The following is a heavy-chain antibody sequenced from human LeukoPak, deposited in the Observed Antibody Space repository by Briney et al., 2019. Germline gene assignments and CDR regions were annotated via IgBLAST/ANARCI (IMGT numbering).Heavy chain of an antibody. CDR2: IKSKTDGGTT. V-gene: IGHV3-15*01. D-gene: IGHD3-3*01. J-gene: IGHJ4*02. Sequence: GGSLRLSCVASGFTFSNAWMSWVRQAPGKGLEWVGRIKSKTDGGTTDYAAPVKGRFTISREESNNTLYLQMNSLKTEGTAMYYCSTVWSGSYWGQGTLVSVSS. CDR1: GFTFSNAW. CDR3: STVWSGSY.